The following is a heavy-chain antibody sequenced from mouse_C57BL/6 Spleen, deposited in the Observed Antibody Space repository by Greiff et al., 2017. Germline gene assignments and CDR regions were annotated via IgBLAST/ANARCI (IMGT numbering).Heavy chain of an antibody. CDR3: ALGSSGYYAMDY. D-gene: IGHD3-2*02. CDR1: GYTFTSYW. CDR2: INPSNGGT. J-gene: IGHJ4*01. V-gene: IGHV1-53*01. Sequence: QVQLQQPGTELVKPGASVKLSCKASGYTFTSYWMHWVKQRPGQGLEWIGNINPSNGGTNYNEKFKSKATLTVDKSSSTAYMQLSSLTSEDSAVXYCALGSSGYYAMDYWGQGTSVTVSS.